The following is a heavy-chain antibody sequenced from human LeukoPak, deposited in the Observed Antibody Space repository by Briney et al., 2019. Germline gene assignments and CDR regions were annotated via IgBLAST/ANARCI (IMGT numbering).Heavy chain of an antibody. D-gene: IGHD5-12*01. V-gene: IGHV1-69*04. CDR3: ARDPHPQSGYDDDY. Sequence: SVKVSCKASGGTFSCYTISWVRQAPGQGLEWMGRIIPILGIANYAQKFQGRVTITADKSTSTAYMELSSLRSEDTAVYYCARDPHPQSGYDDDYWGQGTLVTVSS. J-gene: IGHJ4*02. CDR1: GGTFSCYT. CDR2: IIPILGIA.